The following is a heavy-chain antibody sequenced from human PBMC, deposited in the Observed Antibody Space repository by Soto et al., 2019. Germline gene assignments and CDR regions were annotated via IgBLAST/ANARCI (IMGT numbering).Heavy chain of an antibody. J-gene: IGHJ4*02. CDR1: GFTFSSYA. CDR2: ISGSDDST. CDR3: AKRSSSSTFAY. V-gene: IGHV3-23*01. D-gene: IGHD6-6*01. Sequence: EVQLLESGGGLVQPGESLRLSCAASGFTFSSYAMSWVRQAPGKGLEWVSVISGSDDSTYYADSVKGRFTISRDNSKNTLYLQMNSLRAEDTAVYYCAKRSSSSTFAYWGQVTLVTVSS.